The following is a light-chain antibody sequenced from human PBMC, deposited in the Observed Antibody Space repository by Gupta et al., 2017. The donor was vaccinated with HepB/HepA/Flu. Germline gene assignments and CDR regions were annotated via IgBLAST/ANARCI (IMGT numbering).Light chain of an antibody. J-gene: IGKJ2*01. Sequence: EIVMTQSPATLSVSPGERATLSCRASQSVSSNLAWYQQKPGHPPRLLIYGASTRATGIPARFSGSGSGTEFTLTISSLQSEDFAVYYCQHYCNWPRHTFDRETKLGMK. CDR3: QHYCNWPRHT. CDR2: GAS. CDR1: QSVSSN. V-gene: IGKV3-15*01.